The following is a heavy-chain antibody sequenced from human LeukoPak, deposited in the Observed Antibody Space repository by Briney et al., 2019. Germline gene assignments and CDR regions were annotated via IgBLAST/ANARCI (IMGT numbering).Heavy chain of an antibody. CDR3: ASTSGSYYVNYGMDV. D-gene: IGHD1-26*01. V-gene: IGHV3-30*03. CDR2: ISYDGNNE. J-gene: IGHJ6*02. Sequence: GGSLRLSCAASGFTFRSYAMHWVRQAPGKGLEWVAVISYDGNNEFYADSVKGRFTISRDNSQNTLYLHMNSLRAEDTAVYYCASTSGSYYVNYGMDVWGQGTTVTVSS. CDR1: GFTFRSYA.